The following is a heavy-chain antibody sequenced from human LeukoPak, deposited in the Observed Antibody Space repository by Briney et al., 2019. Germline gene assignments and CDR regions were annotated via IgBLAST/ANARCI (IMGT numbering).Heavy chain of an antibody. D-gene: IGHD4-23*01. V-gene: IGHV3-53*01. Sequence: GGSLRLSCAASGFTVSGSYMNWVRQATGKGLVWVSLIYGGGNTYYADTVKGRFTISRDNSKNTLYLQMNSLRAEDTAVYYCARRGDGGRSFDYWGQGTLVTVSS. CDR1: GFTVSGSY. CDR3: ARRGDGGRSFDY. CDR2: IYGGGNT. J-gene: IGHJ4*02.